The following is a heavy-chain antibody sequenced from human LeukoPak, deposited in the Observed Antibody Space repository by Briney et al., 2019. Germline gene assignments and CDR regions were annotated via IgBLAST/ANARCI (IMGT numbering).Heavy chain of an antibody. CDR2: INHSGST. D-gene: IGHD6-19*01. J-gene: IGHJ4*02. CDR1: GGSFSGYY. V-gene: IGHV4-34*01. CDR3: ARGRGWSPRSLFLDY. Sequence: SETLSLTCAVYGGSFSGYYWSWIRQPPGKGLEWIGEINHSGSTNYNPSLKSRVTISVATSKNQCSLKLSSVTAADTAVYYCARGRGWSPRSLFLDYWGQGTLVTVSS.